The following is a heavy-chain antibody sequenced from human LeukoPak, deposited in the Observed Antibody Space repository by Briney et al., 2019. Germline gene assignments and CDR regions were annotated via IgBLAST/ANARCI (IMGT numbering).Heavy chain of an antibody. CDR3: ARDRRFFEWLPDY. Sequence: PGGSLRLSCAASGFTSSSYSMNWVRQAPGKGLEWVSSISSSSSYIYYADSVKGRFTISRDNAKNSLYLQMSSLRAEDTAVYYCARDRRFFEWLPDYWGQGTLVTVSS. D-gene: IGHD3-3*01. J-gene: IGHJ4*02. CDR2: ISSSSSYI. CDR1: GFTSSSYS. V-gene: IGHV3-21*01.